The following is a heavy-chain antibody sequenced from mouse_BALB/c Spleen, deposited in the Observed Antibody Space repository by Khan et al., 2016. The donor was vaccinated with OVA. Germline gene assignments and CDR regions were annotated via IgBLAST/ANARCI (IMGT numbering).Heavy chain of an antibody. J-gene: IGHJ2*01. CDR2: ISPYNGGT. CDR3: ARYDYYYFDY. Sequence: EVQLVESGPELVKPGASVKISYKASGYTFTDYNMHWVKQSHGQSLEWIGYISPYNGGTGYSQKFKNKATLTVDNSSSTAYMELRSLTSEDSSVYYGARYDYYYFDYWGQGTTLTVSS. CDR1: GYTFTDYN. D-gene: IGHD2-4*01. V-gene: IGHV1S29*02.